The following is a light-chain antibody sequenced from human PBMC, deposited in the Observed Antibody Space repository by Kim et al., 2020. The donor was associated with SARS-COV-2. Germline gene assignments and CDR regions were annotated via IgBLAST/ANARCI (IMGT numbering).Light chain of an antibody. CDR1: QSVSSSY. CDR3: QQYGSSPQM. Sequence: SPGERATLSGRASQSVSSSYLAWYQQKPGQAPRLLIYGASSRATGIPDRFSGSGSGTDFTLTTSRLEPEDFAVYYCQQYGSSPQMFGQGTKVDIK. V-gene: IGKV3-20*01. J-gene: IGKJ1*01. CDR2: GAS.